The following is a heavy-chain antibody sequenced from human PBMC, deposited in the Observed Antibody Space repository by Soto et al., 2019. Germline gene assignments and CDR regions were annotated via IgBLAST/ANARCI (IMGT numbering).Heavy chain of an antibody. CDR1: GFTFNSYV. CDR2: ISRSGRGSA. D-gene: IGHD3-22*01. CDR3: ARGRYLDSSDYWVANLPFDH. V-gene: IGHV3-23*01. J-gene: IGHJ4*02. Sequence: PGGSLRLSCAASGFTFNSYVMTWVRQAPGEWLEWVSSISRSGRGSAYYADSVKGRFTISRDNSENTLFLQMNNLRDEDTALYYCARGRYLDSSDYWVANLPFDHWGLGTLVTVSS.